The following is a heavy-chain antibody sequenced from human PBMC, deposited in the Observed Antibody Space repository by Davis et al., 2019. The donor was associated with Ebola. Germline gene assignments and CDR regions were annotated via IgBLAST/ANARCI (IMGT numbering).Heavy chain of an antibody. V-gene: IGHV1-69*05. CDR2: IIPMFNTA. D-gene: IGHD1-26*01. CDR1: GDTFSSNG. CDR3: ARTLWELLDGFDP. Sequence: SVKVSCKSSGDTFSSNGFSWVRQAPGQGLEWMGGIIPMFNTANYAEMFRGRVTVTRDTSASTAYMELSSLRSEDTAVYYCARTLWELLDGFDPWGQGTLVTVSS. J-gene: IGHJ5*02.